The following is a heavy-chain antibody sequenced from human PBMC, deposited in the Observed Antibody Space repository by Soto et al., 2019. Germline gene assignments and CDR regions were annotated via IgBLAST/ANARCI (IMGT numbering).Heavy chain of an antibody. CDR2: IYSGGST. CDR3: ASLPLLRHSSGWPHAPAAFDI. V-gene: IGHV3-53*04. J-gene: IGHJ3*02. CDR1: GFTVSSNY. Sequence: PGGPLRLSCAASGFTVSSNYMSWVRQAPGKGLEWVSVIYSGGSTYYADSVKGRFTISRHNSKNTLYLQMNSLRAEDTAVYYCASLPLLRHSSGWPHAPAAFDIWGQGTMVTVSS. D-gene: IGHD6-19*01.